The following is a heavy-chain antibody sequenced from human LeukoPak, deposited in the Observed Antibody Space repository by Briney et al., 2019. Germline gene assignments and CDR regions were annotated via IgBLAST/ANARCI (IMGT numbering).Heavy chain of an antibody. Sequence: PGGSLRLSCAASGFTFRNFWMTWVSQAPGKGLEWVANVQQDGSEKYYVDSVKGRFTISRGNAKNSLYLQMNSLRADDTAVYFCASRASSGYPYYLDYWGQGTLVTVSS. J-gene: IGHJ4*02. CDR2: VQQDGSEK. D-gene: IGHD3-22*01. CDR3: ASRASSGYPYYLDY. CDR1: GFTFRNFW. V-gene: IGHV3-7*01.